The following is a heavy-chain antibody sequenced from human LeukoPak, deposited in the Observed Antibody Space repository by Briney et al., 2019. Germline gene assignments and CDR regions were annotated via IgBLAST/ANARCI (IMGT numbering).Heavy chain of an antibody. CDR1: WFTVRSNY. Sequence: PGGSLRLSCAASWFTVRSNYMSCVRQAPGKGREWVPVVYSGGSTYYADSVKGRFTVSRDTSKNPLYLQMNSLRAGDTAVYYCASSGSYYVGFDYWGQGTLVSVSS. D-gene: IGHD1-26*01. CDR2: VYSGGST. CDR3: ASSGSYYVGFDY. J-gene: IGHJ4*02. V-gene: IGHV3-53*01.